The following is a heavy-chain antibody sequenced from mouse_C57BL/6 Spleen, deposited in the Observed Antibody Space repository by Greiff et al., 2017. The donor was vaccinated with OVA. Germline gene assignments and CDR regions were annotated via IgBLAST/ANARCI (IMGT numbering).Heavy chain of an antibody. CDR1: GFTFSDYG. V-gene: IGHV5-17*01. Sequence: EVQGVESGGGLVKPGGSLKLSCVASGFTFSDYGMHWVRQAPEKGLEWVAYISSGSSTIYYADTVKGRFTISRDNAKNTLFLQMTSLRSEDTAMYYCARLAAITTVVDYWGQGTTLPVSS. CDR2: ISSGSSTI. J-gene: IGHJ2*01. D-gene: IGHD1-1*01. CDR3: ARLAAITTVVDY.